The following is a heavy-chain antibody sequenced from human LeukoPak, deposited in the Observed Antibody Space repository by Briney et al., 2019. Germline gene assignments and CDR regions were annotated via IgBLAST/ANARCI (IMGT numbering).Heavy chain of an antibody. J-gene: IGHJ4*02. CDR1: GGSISSYY. CDR2: IHTSGST. CDR3: ARDRYYYDSSGYYRLDY. V-gene: IGHV4-4*07. D-gene: IGHD3-22*01. Sequence: SETLSLTCTASGGSISSYYWSWIRQPAGKGLEWIGRIHTSGSTNYNPSLKSRVTMSVDTSKNQFSLKLSSVTAADTAVYYCARDRYYYDSSGYYRLDYWGQGTLVTVSS.